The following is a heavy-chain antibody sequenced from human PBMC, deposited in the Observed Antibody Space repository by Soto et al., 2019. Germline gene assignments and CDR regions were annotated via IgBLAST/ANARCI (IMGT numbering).Heavy chain of an antibody. CDR3: ARENPLTMIVVVPSNWFDP. V-gene: IGHV4-61*01. CDR1: GGSVSSGSYY. D-gene: IGHD3-22*01. CDR2: IYYSGST. J-gene: IGHJ5*02. Sequence: SETLSLTCTVSGGSVSSGSYYWSWIRQPPGKGLEWIGYIYYSGSTNYNPSLKSRVTISVDTSKNQFSLKLSSVTAADTAVYYCARENPLTMIVVVPSNWFDPWGQGTLVTVSS.